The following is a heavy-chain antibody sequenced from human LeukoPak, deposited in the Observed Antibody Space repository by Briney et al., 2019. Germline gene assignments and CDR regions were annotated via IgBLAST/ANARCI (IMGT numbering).Heavy chain of an antibody. CDR3: ARSDYYDSSGYYYYFDY. Sequence: GSSVKVSCKASGGTFSSHAFSWVRQAPGQGLEWMGGIIPIFGTANYAQKFQGRVTITADESTSTAYMELSSLRSEDTAVYYCARSDYYDSSGYYYYFDYWGQGTLVTVSS. V-gene: IGHV1-69*01. D-gene: IGHD3-22*01. CDR2: IIPIFGTA. J-gene: IGHJ4*02. CDR1: GGTFSSHA.